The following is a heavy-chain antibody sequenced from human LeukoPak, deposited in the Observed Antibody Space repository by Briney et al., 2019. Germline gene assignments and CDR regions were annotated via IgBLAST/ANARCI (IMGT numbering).Heavy chain of an antibody. CDR3: ASDAFDI. V-gene: IGHV4-34*01. Sequence: SETLSLTCAVYGGSFGGYYWIWIRQPPGKGLEWIGEINHSGSTNYNPSLKSRVTISVDTSKNQFSLKLSSVTAADTAVYYCASDAFDIWGQGTMVTVSS. CDR1: GGSFGGYY. J-gene: IGHJ3*02. CDR2: INHSGST.